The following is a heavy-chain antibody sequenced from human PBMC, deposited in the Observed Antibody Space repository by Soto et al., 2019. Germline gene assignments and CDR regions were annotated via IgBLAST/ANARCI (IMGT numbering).Heavy chain of an antibody. CDR1: GGSISRSSYY. J-gene: IGHJ4*02. D-gene: IGHD6-6*01. V-gene: IGHV4-39*01. CDR3: ARRLRYSSSSFDY. Sequence: SETLSVTCTVSGGSISRSSYYWGWVRQPPGKGLEWIGSIYYSGSTYYNPSLKSRVTISVDTSKNQFSLKLSSVTAADTAVYYCARRLRYSSSSFDYWGQGTLVTVSS. CDR2: IYYSGST.